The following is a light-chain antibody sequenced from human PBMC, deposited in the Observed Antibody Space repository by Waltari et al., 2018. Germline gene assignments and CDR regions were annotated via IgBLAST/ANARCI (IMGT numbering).Light chain of an antibody. CDR2: DAS. V-gene: IGKV3-11*01. CDR3: QQRSNWPPWT. J-gene: IGKJ1*01. CDR1: QSVSSY. Sequence: EIVLTQSPATLSLSPGERATLSCRASQSVSSYLAWYQQKPGQAPRLLIYDASNRATGMPGRFSGSGSGTDFTLTSSSLEPEEFAVYYCQQRSNWPPWTFGQGTKVEIK.